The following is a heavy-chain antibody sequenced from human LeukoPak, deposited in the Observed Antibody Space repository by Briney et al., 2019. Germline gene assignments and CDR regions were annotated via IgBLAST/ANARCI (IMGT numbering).Heavy chain of an antibody. CDR1: GGSISSSNW. CDR3: ARGPVLDSYYDSSGSFDY. CDR2: IYHSGST. V-gene: IGHV4-4*02. Sequence: SETLSLTRAVSGGSISSSNWWSWVRQPPGKGLEWIGEIYHSGSTNYNPSLKSRVTISVDKSKNQFSLKLSSVTAADTAVYYCARGPVLDSYYDSSGSFDYWGQGTLVTVSS. J-gene: IGHJ4*02. D-gene: IGHD3-22*01.